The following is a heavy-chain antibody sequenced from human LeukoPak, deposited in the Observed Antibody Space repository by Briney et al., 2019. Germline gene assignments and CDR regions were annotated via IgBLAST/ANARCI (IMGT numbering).Heavy chain of an antibody. CDR2: INPSGGST. D-gene: IGHD3-16*02. CDR3: ARDYDYVWGSYRSGDY. CDR1: GYTFTSYY. Sequence: ASVKVSCKAFGYTFTSYYMHLVRQAPGQGLEWMGIINPSGGSTIYAQRFQGRVTMTRDTSTSTVYMEMSSLRSEDTAVYYCARDYDYVWGSYRSGDYWGQGTLVTVSS. V-gene: IGHV1-46*01. J-gene: IGHJ4*02.